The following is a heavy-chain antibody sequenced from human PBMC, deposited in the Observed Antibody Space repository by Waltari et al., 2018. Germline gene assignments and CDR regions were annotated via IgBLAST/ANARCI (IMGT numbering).Heavy chain of an antibody. V-gene: IGHV3-53*01. J-gene: IGHJ4*02. D-gene: IGHD3-9*01. CDR1: GFSVRSNN. CDR3: ARDVTTGYPGPYFES. CDR2: IDAGGSE. Sequence: EVQLVESGGRLIQPGGSLTLSCVASGFSVRSNNLNWVRQAPGKGLEWVCNIDAGGSEYYADSVKGRVTISRDNSKNTLYLQMNSLTTEDTAVYYCARDVTTGYPGPYFESWGQGTLLVVSS.